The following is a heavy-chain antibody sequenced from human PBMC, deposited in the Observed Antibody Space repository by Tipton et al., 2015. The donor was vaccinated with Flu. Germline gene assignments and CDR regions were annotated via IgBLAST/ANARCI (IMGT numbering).Heavy chain of an antibody. Sequence: TLSLTCSVSGTSVSSFYWSWIRQSAGKRLEWIGRMYIRGSTNYNPSLKSRVTMSVDTSKNQFSLKLNSVTAADTAVYYCARGFPTYCTGGTCFDGDFDSWGQGTLVTVSS. D-gene: IGHD2-15*01. CDR2: MYIRGST. CDR3: ARGFPTYCTGGTCFDGDFDS. J-gene: IGHJ4*02. V-gene: IGHV4-4*07. CDR1: GTSVSSFY.